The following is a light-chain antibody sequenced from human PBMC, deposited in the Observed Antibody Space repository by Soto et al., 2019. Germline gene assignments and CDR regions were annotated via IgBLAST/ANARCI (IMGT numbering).Light chain of an antibody. CDR2: GAS. J-gene: IGKJ5*01. V-gene: IGKV3-20*01. Sequence: EIVLTQSPGTLSLSPGERATLSCRASQSVSSNYLAWYRQKPGQAPRLLIYGASSRATGIPDRFSGSGSGTDFTLNISRLEPEDFSVYYCQQYGSSRTFGQGTRLEIK. CDR1: QSVSSNY. CDR3: QQYGSSRT.